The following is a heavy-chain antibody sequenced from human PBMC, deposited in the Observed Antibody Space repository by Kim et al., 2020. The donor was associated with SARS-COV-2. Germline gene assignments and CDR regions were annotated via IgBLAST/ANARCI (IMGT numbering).Heavy chain of an antibody. J-gene: IGHJ4*02. V-gene: IGHV4-30-2*01. D-gene: IGHD4-17*01. CDR3: AVAYGDYVALDY. Sequence: YNPSLKGRVTISVDRSKNQFSLKLSSVTAADTAVYYCAVAYGDYVALDYWGQGTLVTVSS.